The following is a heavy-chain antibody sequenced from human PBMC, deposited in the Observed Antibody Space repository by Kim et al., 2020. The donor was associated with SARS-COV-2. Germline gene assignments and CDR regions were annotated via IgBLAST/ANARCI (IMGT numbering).Heavy chain of an antibody. CDR1: GYTFTSYG. J-gene: IGHJ5*02. V-gene: IGHV1-18*01. CDR2: ISAYNGNT. Sequence: ASVKVSCKASGYTFTSYGISWVRQAPGQGLEWMGWISAYNGNTNYAQKLQGRVTMTTDTSTSTAYMELRSLRSDDTAVYYCARDSLWRGYCSGGSCTAQRLGWFDPWGQGTLVTVSS. CDR3: ARDSLWRGYCSGGSCTAQRLGWFDP. D-gene: IGHD2-15*01.